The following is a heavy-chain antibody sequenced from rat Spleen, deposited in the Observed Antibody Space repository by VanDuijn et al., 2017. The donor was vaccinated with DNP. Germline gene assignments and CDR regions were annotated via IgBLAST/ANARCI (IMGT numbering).Heavy chain of an antibody. Sequence: EVQLVESGGGLVQPGRSLKLSCAASGFTFSDYNMAWVRQAPKKGLEWVATISYDGSSTYYRDSVKGRFTISRDNAKSTLYLQMDSLRSEDTATYYWERHEDELYPFDYWGQGVMVTVSS. CDR1: GFTFSDYN. CDR2: ISYDGSST. V-gene: IGHV5-7*01. J-gene: IGHJ2*01. CDR3: ERHEDELYPFDY. D-gene: IGHD1-6*01.